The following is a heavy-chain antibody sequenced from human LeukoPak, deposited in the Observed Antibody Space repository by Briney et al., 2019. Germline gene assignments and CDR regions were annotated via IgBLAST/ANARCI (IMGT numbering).Heavy chain of an antibody. V-gene: IGHV3-30*02. CDR3: ARSPAGATDAFDI. CDR2: IRYDGSNK. CDR1: GFTFSSYG. Sequence: GGSLRLSCAASGFTFSSYGMHWVRQAPGKGLEWVAFIRYDGSNKYYADSVKGRFTISRDNSKNTLYLQMNSLRAEDTAVYYCARSPAGATDAFDIWGQGTMVTVSS. D-gene: IGHD1-26*01. J-gene: IGHJ3*02.